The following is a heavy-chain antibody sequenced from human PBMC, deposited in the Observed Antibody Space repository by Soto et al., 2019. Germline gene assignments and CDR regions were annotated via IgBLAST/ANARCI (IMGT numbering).Heavy chain of an antibody. CDR2: ISGSGGST. CDR1: GFTFSSYA. CDR3: AKDMDYYDSSGFFPITPVDY. V-gene: IGHV3-23*01. D-gene: IGHD3-22*01. Sequence: GGSLRLSCAASGFTFSSYAMSWVRQAPGKGLEWVSAISGSGGSTYYADSVKGRFTISRDNSKNTLYLQMNSLRVEDTAVYYCAKDMDYYDSSGFFPITPVDYWGQGTLVTV. J-gene: IGHJ4*02.